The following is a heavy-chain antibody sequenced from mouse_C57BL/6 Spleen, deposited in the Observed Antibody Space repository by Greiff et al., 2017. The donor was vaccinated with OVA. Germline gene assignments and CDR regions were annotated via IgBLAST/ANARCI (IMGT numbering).Heavy chain of an antibody. Sequence: QVQLQQSGPELVKPGASVKISCKASGYAFSSSWMNWVKQRPGKGLEWIGRIYPGDGDTNYNGKFKGKATLTADKSSSTAYMQLSCLTSEDSAVYFCARWIYCSSFYFDYWGQGTTLTVSS. J-gene: IGHJ2*01. CDR1: GYAFSSSW. CDR3: ARWIYCSSFYFDY. CDR2: IYPGDGDT. V-gene: IGHV1-82*01. D-gene: IGHD1-1*01.